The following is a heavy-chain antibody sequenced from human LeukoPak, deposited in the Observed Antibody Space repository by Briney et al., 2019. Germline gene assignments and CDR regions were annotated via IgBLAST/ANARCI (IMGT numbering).Heavy chain of an antibody. D-gene: IGHD3-22*01. CDR1: GGSISSSSYY. J-gene: IGHJ4*02. Sequence: SETLSLTCTVSGGSISSSSYYWGWIRQPPGKGLEWIGSIYYSGSTYYNPSLKSRVTISVDTSKNQFSLKLSSVTAADTAVYYCTQGWDYYDSSGYYFDYWGQGTLVTVSS. V-gene: IGHV4-39*01. CDR3: TQGWDYYDSSGYYFDY. CDR2: IYYSGST.